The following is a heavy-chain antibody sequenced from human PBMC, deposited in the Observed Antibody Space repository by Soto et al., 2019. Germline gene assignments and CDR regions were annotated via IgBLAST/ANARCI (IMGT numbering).Heavy chain of an antibody. D-gene: IGHD4-17*01. CDR3: ATRMTTAPY. CDR1: LFIVSDNY. CDR2: IYSGGGT. Sequence: EVRLVQSGGGLVQPGGSLRLSCAASLFIVSDNYMSWVRQAPGKGLECVSLIYSGGGTDYAESVKGSFTIYRDNSKNTLYLQMNGLKAEVTGIYYCATRMTTAPYWGQGAVVTVSS. V-gene: IGHV3-66*01. J-gene: IGHJ4*02.